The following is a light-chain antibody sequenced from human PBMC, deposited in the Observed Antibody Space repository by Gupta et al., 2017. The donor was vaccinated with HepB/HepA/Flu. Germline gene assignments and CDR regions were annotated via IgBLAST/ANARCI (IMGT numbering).Light chain of an antibody. J-gene: IGLJ2*01. CDR3: CSAAGSSVV. Sequence: QSALTQPRSVSGSPGQSVTISCTGTSSDVGAYNYVSWYQQHPGKAPKLMIYDVSKRPSGVPDRFTGSKSGNTAALTISGLQTEDDDDYYCCSAAGSSVVFGGGAKLTVL. CDR2: DVS. CDR1: SSDVGAYNY. V-gene: IGLV2-11*01.